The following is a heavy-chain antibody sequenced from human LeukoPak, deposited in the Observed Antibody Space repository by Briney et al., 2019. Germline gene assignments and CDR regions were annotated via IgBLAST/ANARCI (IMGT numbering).Heavy chain of an antibody. CDR3: VRADWQYSNNWSNWFDP. CDR2: VYSSGTT. CDR1: GGSIRSGSYY. D-gene: IGHD6-13*01. Sequence: SETLSLTCTVSGGSIRSGSYYWSWIRQPAGKGLEWIGRVYSSGTTNYNPSLKSRVTISVDTSKNQFSLKLTSVTAADTAVYYCVRADWQYSNNWSNWFDPWGQGTLVTVSS. J-gene: IGHJ5*02. V-gene: IGHV4-61*02.